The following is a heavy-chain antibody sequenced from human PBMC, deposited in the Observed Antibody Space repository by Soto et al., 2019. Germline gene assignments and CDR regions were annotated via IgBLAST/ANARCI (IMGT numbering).Heavy chain of an antibody. Sequence: ASVKVSCKASGYTFISYGISWVRQAPGQGLEWMGWISAYNDNTNYAQKLQGRVTMTTDTSTSTAYMELRSLRSDDTAVYYCARVEGPMTTVTTIYFDFWGQGTLVTVSS. J-gene: IGHJ4*02. D-gene: IGHD4-17*01. CDR1: GYTFISYG. CDR2: ISAYNDNT. CDR3: ARVEGPMTTVTTIYFDF. V-gene: IGHV1-18*01.